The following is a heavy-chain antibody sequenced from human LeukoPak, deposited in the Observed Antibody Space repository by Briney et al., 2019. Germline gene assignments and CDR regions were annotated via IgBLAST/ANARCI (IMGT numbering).Heavy chain of an antibody. CDR1: GLTFSSYS. V-gene: IGHV3-48*01. Sequence: TGGSLRLSCAASGLTFSSYSMNWVRQAPGKGLEWVSYISSSSSTIYYADSVKGRFTISRDNAKNSLYLQMNSLRAEDTAVYYCARERIAARPGWFDPWGQGTLVTVSS. CDR2: ISSSSSTI. D-gene: IGHD6-6*01. CDR3: ARERIAARPGWFDP. J-gene: IGHJ5*02.